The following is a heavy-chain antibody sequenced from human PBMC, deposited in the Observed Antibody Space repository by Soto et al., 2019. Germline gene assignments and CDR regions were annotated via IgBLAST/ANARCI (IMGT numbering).Heavy chain of an antibody. J-gene: IGHJ5*02. CDR3: ARPYSSSWYDILSWFDP. CDR2: MNPNSGNT. Sequence: ASVKVSCTASGYTLTIYDINWVRQATGQWLEWMGWMNPNSGNTGYAQKFQGRVTMTRNTSISTAYMELSSLRSEDTAVYYCARPYSSSWYDILSWFDPWGQGTLVTVSS. D-gene: IGHD6-13*01. V-gene: IGHV1-8*01. CDR1: GYTLTIYD.